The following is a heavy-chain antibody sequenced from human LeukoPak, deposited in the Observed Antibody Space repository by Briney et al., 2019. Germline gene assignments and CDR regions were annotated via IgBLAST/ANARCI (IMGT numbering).Heavy chain of an antibody. D-gene: IGHD7-27*01. Sequence: PSETLSLTCAVYGGSFSGYYWSWIRQPPGKGLEWIGEINHSGSTNYNPSLKSRVTISVDTSKNQFPLKLSSVTAADTAVYYCARALSGDLDYWGQGTLVTVSS. CDR2: INHSGST. CDR1: GGSFSGYY. J-gene: IGHJ4*02. CDR3: ARALSGDLDY. V-gene: IGHV4-34*01.